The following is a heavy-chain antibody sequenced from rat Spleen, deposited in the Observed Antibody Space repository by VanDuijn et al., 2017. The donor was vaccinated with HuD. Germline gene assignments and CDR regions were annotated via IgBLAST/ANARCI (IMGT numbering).Heavy chain of an antibody. CDR1: GFTFSNYG. CDR2: ISYDGNSI. CDR3: VRHEATASSHYFDY. Sequence: EVQLVESGGGLVQPGRSLKLSCAASGFTFSNYGMAWVRQAPTKGLEWVASISYDGNSIYYRDSVQGRFTISRDNAKSTLYLQMDSLRSEDTATYYCVRHEATASSHYFDYWGQGVMVTVSS. V-gene: IGHV5-29*01. J-gene: IGHJ2*01. D-gene: IGHD1-11*01.